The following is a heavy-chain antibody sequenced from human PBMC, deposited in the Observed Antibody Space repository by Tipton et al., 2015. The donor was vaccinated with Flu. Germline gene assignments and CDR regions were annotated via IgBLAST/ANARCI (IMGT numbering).Heavy chain of an antibody. CDR2: VYNSGST. J-gene: IGHJ5*02. V-gene: IGHV4-61*02. CDR1: GGSMRSGSFY. CDR3: ARRDYSNYVSEPKNWFDP. D-gene: IGHD4-11*01. Sequence: TLSLTCSVSGGSMRSGSFYWSWIRQPAGKGLEHIGRVYNSGSTSYNPSLERRVRISIDTSKKEFSLELRSVTAADTAVYYCARRDYSNYVSEPKNWFDPWGQGTRVTVSS.